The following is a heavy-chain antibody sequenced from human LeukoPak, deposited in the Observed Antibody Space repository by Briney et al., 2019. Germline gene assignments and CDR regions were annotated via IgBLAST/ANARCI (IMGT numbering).Heavy chain of an antibody. CDR2: IYYSGST. CDR3: ASGPPAIQLWPPYYGQSYYYYYMDV. J-gene: IGHJ6*03. V-gene: IGHV4-61*01. D-gene: IGHD5-18*01. Sequence: EASETQSLTCTVSGYSISSGYYWSWIRQPPGKGLEWIGYIYYSGSTNYNPSLKSRVTISVDTSKNQFSLKLSSVTAADTAVYYCASGPPAIQLWPPYYGQSYYYYYMDVWGKGTTVTISS. CDR1: GYSISSGYY.